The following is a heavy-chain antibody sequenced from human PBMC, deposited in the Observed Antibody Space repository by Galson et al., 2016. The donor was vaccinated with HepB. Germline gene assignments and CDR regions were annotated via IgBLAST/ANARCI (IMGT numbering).Heavy chain of an antibody. CDR3: TRGWIREYSSGNGGGNGGDH. J-gene: IGHJ4*02. V-gene: IGHV3-53*01. D-gene: IGHD2-21*01. Sequence: SLRLSCAASGFIVSSNYMNWVRQAPGNGLEWVSVLYASGKTYYADSVKGRFTISRDNSKNILFLQMNILRAEDTAVYYCTRGWIREYSSGNGGGNGGDHWGQGTLVTVSS. CDR1: GFIVSSNY. CDR2: LYASGKT.